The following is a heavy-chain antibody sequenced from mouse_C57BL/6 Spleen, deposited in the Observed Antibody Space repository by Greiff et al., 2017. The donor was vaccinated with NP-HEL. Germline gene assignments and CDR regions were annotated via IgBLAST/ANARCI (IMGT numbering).Heavy chain of an antibody. Sequence: VQLQQSGPELVKPGASVKISCKASGYAFSSSWMNWVKQRPGKGLEWIGRIYPGDGDTNYNGKFKGKATLTADKSSSTAYMQLSSLTSEDSAVYFCAREGDYDGAMDYWGQGTSVTVSS. CDR1: GYAFSSSW. CDR3: AREGDYDGAMDY. CDR2: IYPGDGDT. V-gene: IGHV1-82*01. D-gene: IGHD2-4*01. J-gene: IGHJ4*01.